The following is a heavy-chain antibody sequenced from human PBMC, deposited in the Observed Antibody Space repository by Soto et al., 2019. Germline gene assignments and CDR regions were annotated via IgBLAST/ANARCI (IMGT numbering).Heavy chain of an antibody. D-gene: IGHD2-15*01. CDR3: ARWYGHYYYGMDV. CDR1: GYTFTSYG. Sequence: QVQLVQSGAEVKKPGASVKVSCKASGYTFTSYGISWVRQAPGQGLEWMGWISAYNGNTKYAQKIQGRVTMTTYTSTSTAYMELRSLRSDDTAVYYCARWYGHYYYGMDVWGQGTTVTVSS. CDR2: ISAYNGNT. V-gene: IGHV1-18*04. J-gene: IGHJ6*02.